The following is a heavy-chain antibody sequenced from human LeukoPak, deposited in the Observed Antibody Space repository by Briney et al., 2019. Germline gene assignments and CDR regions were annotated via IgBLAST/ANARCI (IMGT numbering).Heavy chain of an antibody. CDR3: TICDILTGFDY. CDR1: GYTFTSYV. V-gene: IGHV7-4-1*02. J-gene: IGHJ4*02. D-gene: IGHD3-9*01. Sequence: ASVKVSCKASGYTFTSYVMNWVRQAPGQGLEWLGGINTDTGNPTYAQGFTGRFVFSLDTSVTTAHLQITSLKAEDTAMYYCTICDILTGFDYWGQGTLVTVSS. CDR2: INTDTGNP.